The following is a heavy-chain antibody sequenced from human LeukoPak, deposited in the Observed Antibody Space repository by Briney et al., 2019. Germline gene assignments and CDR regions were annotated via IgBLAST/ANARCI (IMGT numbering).Heavy chain of an antibody. CDR1: GGSISSYY. D-gene: IGHD2/OR15-2a*01. CDR3: ARDSSNNYFDY. CDR2: IYYSGST. J-gene: IGHJ4*02. V-gene: IGHV4-59*01. Sequence: SETLSLTCTVSGGSISSYYWSWIRQPPGKGLEWIGYIYYSGSTNYNPSLKSRVAISIDTSKNQFSLKVRSVTAADTAVYYCARDSSNNYFDYWGQGTLVTVSS.